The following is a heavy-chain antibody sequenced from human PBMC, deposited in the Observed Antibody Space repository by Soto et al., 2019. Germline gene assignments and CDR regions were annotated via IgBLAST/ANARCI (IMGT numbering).Heavy chain of an antibody. CDR2: ASARNSNT. CDR3: AKDENSHGPRGYSSSWYGWFDP. CDR1: GVTFSSHV. V-gene: IGHV3-23*01. Sequence: EVQLLESGGGLVQPGGSLRLSCTASGVTFSSHVMSWVRQAPGKGLEWISAASARNSNTYYADSVKGRFTISRDNSKSAVYLQLDSLRVEDTAVYHWAKDENSHGPRGYSSSWYGWFDPWGQGTRVVVSS. J-gene: IGHJ5*02. D-gene: IGHD6-13*01.